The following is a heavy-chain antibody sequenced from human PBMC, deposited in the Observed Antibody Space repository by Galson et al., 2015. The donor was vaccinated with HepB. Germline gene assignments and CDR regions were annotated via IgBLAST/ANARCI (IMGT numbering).Heavy chain of an antibody. J-gene: IGHJ4*02. Sequence: SLRLSCAASGFTFSSYWMHWVRQAPGKGLVWVSRINSDGSSTSYADSVKGRFTISRDNAKNTLYLQMNSLRAEDTAVYYCARAMSQQLVRRRGGGNDYWGQGTLVTVSS. V-gene: IGHV3-74*01. CDR2: INSDGSST. D-gene: IGHD6-13*01. CDR1: GFTFSSYW. CDR3: ARAMSQQLVRRRGGGNDY.